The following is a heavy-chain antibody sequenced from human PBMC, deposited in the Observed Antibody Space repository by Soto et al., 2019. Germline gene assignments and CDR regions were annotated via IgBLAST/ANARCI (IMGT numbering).Heavy chain of an antibody. CDR3: ASSYCSGGSCYGGYILYYGMDV. CDR1: GFTFSSYS. CDR2: ISSSSSYI. D-gene: IGHD2-15*01. J-gene: IGHJ6*02. Sequence: EVQLVESGGGLVKPGGSLRLSCAASGFTFSSYSMNWVRQAPGKGLEWVSSISSSSSYIYYADSVKGRFTISRDNAKNSLYLQMNSLRAEDTAVYYCASSYCSGGSCYGGYILYYGMDVWGQGTTVTVSS. V-gene: IGHV3-21*01.